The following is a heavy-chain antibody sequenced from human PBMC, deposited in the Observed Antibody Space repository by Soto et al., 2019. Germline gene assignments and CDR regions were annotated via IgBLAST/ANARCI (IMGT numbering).Heavy chain of an antibody. CDR1: GFTFSTYA. D-gene: IGHD3-10*01. J-gene: IGHJ4*02. CDR3: TRDVGTGLLWFFLY. CDR2: IRSKAYGGTT. V-gene: IGHV3-49*04. Sequence: GGSLRLSCVASGFTFSTYAMDWVRQAPGKGLEWVGFIRSKAYGGTTEYAASVKGRFTISRDDSKSIAYLQMNSLKTEDTAVYYCTRDVGTGLLWFFLYWGQGTLVTVSS.